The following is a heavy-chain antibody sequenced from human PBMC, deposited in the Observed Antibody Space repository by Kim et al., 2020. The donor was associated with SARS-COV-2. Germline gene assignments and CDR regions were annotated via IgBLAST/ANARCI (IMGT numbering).Heavy chain of an antibody. J-gene: IGHJ4*01. CDR3: ARAQGGIAPPFDL. D-gene: IGHD6-13*01. V-gene: IGHV1-8*01. Sequence: GVGQRFQGRVTRTRDATISTDYMELRSLRSEDTAVYYCARAQGGIAPPFDLWGQGTLVTVSS.